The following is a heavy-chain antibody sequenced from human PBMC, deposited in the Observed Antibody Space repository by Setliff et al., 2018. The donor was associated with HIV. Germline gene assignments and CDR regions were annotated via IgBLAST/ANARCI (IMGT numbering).Heavy chain of an antibody. CDR3: ARTDYGGNSGGNYFDY. Sequence: ASVKVSCKTSGGTLRTSVISWVRQAPGQGLEWVGWISPYNGHTNCAQKFQGRVTMTTDTATSTAYMEVRSLRSDDTAVYYCARTDYGGNSGGNYFDYWGQGSLVTVSS. D-gene: IGHD4-17*01. CDR1: GGTLRTSV. CDR2: ISPYNGHT. V-gene: IGHV1-18*01. J-gene: IGHJ4*02.